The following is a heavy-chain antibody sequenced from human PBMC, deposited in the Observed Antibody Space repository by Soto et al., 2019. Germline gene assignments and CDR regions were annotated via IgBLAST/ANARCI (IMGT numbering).Heavy chain of an antibody. CDR1: SASIISEQR. CDR3: ARSFGWYAIDQ. CDR2: IHHSGST. D-gene: IGHD6-19*01. V-gene: IGHV4-4*02. Sequence: QMQLQESGPGLVKPSETLSLTCAVSSASIISEQRWSWVRQPPGKGLEWIGEIHHSGSTNNNPSHRSRVTMSIDKAKTPCSLNLNSVTAADTAVYYCARSFGWYAIDQWGQGTLVIVSS. J-gene: IGHJ4*02.